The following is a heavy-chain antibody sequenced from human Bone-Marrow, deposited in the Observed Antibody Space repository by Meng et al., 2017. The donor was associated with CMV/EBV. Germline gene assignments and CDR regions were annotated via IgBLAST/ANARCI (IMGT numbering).Heavy chain of an antibody. CDR3: ARDGGSDYYYYGMDV. J-gene: IGHJ6*02. V-gene: IGHV3-21*01. Sequence: GEPLKISCAASGFTFSSYSMNWVRQAPGKGLEWVSSISSSSSYIYYADSVKGRFTISRDNAKNSLYLQMNSLRAEDTAVYYCARDGGSDYYYYGMDVWGQGTTVTVSS. CDR2: ISSSSSYI. CDR1: GFTFSSYS. D-gene: IGHD3-16*01.